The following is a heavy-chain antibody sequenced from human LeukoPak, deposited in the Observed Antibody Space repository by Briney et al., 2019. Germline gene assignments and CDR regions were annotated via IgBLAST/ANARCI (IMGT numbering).Heavy chain of an antibody. J-gene: IGHJ6*02. CDR1: GFTFSSYG. D-gene: IGHD2-2*02. CDR2: IWYDGSNK. CDR3: ARESGCSSTSCYTLPSYYYYGMDV. Sequence: PGGSLRLSCAASGFTFSSYGMHWVRQAPGKGLEWAAVIWYDGSNKYYADSVKGRFTISRDNSKNTLYLQMNSLRAEDTAVYYCARESGCSSTSCYTLPSYYYYGMDVWGQGTTVTASS. V-gene: IGHV3-33*01.